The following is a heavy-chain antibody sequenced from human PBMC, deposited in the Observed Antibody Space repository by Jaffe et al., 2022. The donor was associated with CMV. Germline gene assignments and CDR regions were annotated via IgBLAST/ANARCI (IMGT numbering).Heavy chain of an antibody. Sequence: QVQLQESGPGLVKPSETLSLTCTVSGGSISSYYWSWIRQPPGKGLEWIGYIYYSGSTNYNPSLKSRVTISVDTSKNQFSLKLSSVTAADTAVYYCASGGGYSWFDPWGQGTLVTVSS. J-gene: IGHJ5*02. D-gene: IGHD1-26*01. CDR1: GGSISSYY. CDR2: IYYSGST. V-gene: IGHV4-59*01. CDR3: ASGGGYSWFDP.